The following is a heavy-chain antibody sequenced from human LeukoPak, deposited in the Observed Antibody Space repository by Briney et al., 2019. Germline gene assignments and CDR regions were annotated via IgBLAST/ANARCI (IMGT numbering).Heavy chain of an antibody. CDR2: ISSDGNHK. V-gene: IGHV3-30-3*01. CDR1: GFTFSTYA. J-gene: IGHJ5*02. CDR3: ARDRLPPPGVYCFDP. D-gene: IGHD5-12*01. Sequence: ERSLRLSCAASGFTFSTYAMHWVRQAPGKGLEWVAAISSDGNHKHFADSVRGRLTISRDNSKNTLFLQMNSLRPDDTAVYYCARDRLPPPGVYCFDPWGQGTLVTVSS.